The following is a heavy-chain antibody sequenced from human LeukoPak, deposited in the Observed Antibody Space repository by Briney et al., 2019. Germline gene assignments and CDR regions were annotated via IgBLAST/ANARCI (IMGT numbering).Heavy chain of an antibody. J-gene: IGHJ3*02. CDR3: ARSSSGDEPDDAFDI. CDR1: GGSISSSSYY. V-gene: IGHV4-39*01. CDR2: IYYSGST. Sequence: SETLSLTCTVSGGSISSSSYYWGWIRQPPGKGLEWIGSIYYSGSTYYNPSLKSRVTISVDTSKNQFSLKLSSVTAADTAVYYCARSSSGDEPDDAFDIWGQGTMVTVSS. D-gene: IGHD1-14*01.